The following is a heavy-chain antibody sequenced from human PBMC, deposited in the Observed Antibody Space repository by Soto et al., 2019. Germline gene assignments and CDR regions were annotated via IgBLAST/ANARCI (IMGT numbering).Heavy chain of an antibody. D-gene: IGHD3-10*01. CDR1: GYSFTSYW. CDR2: IYPGDSYT. J-gene: IGHJ6*02. Sequence: PGESLKISCKGSGYSFTSYWIGWVRPMPGKSLEGMGIIYPGDSYTRYGPSFQGQVTISADNSISTAYLQWSSLKASDTAMYYCAGGGVRGVITRTRDYYGMDVWGQGTTVTVSS. CDR3: AGGGVRGVITRTRDYYGMDV. V-gene: IGHV5-51*01.